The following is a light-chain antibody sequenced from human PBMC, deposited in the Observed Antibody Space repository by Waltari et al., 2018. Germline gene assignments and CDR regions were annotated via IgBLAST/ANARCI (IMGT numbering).Light chain of an antibody. V-gene: IGKV1-39*01. J-gene: IGKJ4*01. Sequence: DIQMTQSPSSLSASVGDRVTITCRASQSISSYLNWYQQKPGKARKLLIYAASSLQSGVPSRFSGSGSVTDFTLTISSLQPEDFATYYCQQSYSTPLTFGGGTKVEIK. CDR3: QQSYSTPLT. CDR2: AAS. CDR1: QSISSY.